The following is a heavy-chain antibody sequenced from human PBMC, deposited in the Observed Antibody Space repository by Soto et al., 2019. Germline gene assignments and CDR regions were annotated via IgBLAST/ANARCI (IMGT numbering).Heavy chain of an antibody. Sequence: ASVKVSCKASGGTYSSYAISWVRQAPGQGHEWMGGIIPIFGTANYAQKFQGRVTITADESTSTAYMELSSLRSEDTAVYYCARGTTVTTDDSYYGMDAWGQGTTVTVSS. J-gene: IGHJ6*02. CDR2: IIPIFGTA. CDR3: ARGTTVTTDDSYYGMDA. V-gene: IGHV1-69*13. D-gene: IGHD4-17*01. CDR1: GGTYSSYA.